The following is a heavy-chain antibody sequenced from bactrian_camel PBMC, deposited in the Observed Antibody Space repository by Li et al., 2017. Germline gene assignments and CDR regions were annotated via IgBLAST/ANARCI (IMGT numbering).Heavy chain of an antibody. CDR2: IDSDGIT. D-gene: IGHD3*01. CDR3: AADRALDDDCYVGSLYTDFAY. V-gene: IGHV3S53*01. CDR1: GATQDIGC. J-gene: IGHJ6*01. Sequence: HVQLVESGGGSAQAGGSLRLSCVASGATQDIGCMGWFRQVPGLEREGIGSIDSDGITTYADSLKARFTISRDNAKSTLYLQMNNLKPEDTAMYYCAADRALDDDCYVGSLYTDFAYWGQGTQVTVS.